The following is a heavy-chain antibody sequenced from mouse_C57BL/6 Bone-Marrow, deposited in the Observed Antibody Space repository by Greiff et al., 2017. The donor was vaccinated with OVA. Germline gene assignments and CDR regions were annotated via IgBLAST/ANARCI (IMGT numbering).Heavy chain of an antibody. CDR1: GFTFSDYG. J-gene: IGHJ4*01. Sequence: VQVVESGGGLVKPGGSLKLSCAASGFTFSDYGMHWVRQAPEKGLEWVAYISSGSSTIYYADTVKGRFTISRDNAKNTLFLQMTSLRSEDTAMYYCASPLVTGYAMDYWGQGTSVTVSS. CDR3: ASPLVTGYAMDY. D-gene: IGHD2-2*01. CDR2: ISSGSSTI. V-gene: IGHV5-17*01.